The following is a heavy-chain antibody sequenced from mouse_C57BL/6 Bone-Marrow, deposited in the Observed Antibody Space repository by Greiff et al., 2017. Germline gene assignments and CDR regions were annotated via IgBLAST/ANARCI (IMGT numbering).Heavy chain of an antibody. J-gene: IGHJ4*01. V-gene: IGHV1-69*01. D-gene: IGHD1-1*02. CDR2: IDPSDSYT. Sequence: QVQLQQPGAELVMPGASVKLSCKASGYTFTSYWMHWVKQRPGQGLEWIGEIDPSDSYTNYNQKFKGKSTLTVDKSSSTAYMQLSSLTSEDSAVYYCARGVPLWEAMDYWGQGTSVTVSS. CDR3: ARGVPLWEAMDY. CDR1: GYTFTSYW.